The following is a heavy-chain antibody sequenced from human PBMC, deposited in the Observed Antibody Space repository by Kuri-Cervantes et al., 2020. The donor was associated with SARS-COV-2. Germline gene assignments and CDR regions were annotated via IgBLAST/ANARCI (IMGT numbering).Heavy chain of an antibody. J-gene: IGHJ4*02. CDR1: GFTFSSYA. D-gene: IGHD3-3*01. CDR3: AKVVYDFWSGSGEGFDY. Sequence: GGSLRLSCAASGFTFSSYAMHWVRQAPGKGLEWVAVISYDGSNKYYADSVKGRFTISRDNSKNTLYLQMNSLRAEDTAVYYCAKVVYDFWSGSGEGFDYWGQGTLVTVSS. CDR2: ISYDGSNK. V-gene: IGHV3-30-3*01.